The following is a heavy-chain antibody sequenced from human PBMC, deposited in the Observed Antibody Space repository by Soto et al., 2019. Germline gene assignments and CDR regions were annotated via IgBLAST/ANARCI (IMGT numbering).Heavy chain of an antibody. CDR3: AKVGDGSCSRTSCLFHFDY. Sequence: EVQLLESGGYLVQPGGSLRLSCAASGFTFSTYAMSWVRQAPGKGLEWVSTISGSADSTFYADSVKGRFTISRDNSKNTLYLQMNSLRVEDTAVYYCAKVGDGSCSRTSCLFHFDYWGQGTLATVSS. J-gene: IGHJ4*02. CDR2: ISGSADST. V-gene: IGHV3-23*01. D-gene: IGHD2-2*01. CDR1: GFTFSTYA.